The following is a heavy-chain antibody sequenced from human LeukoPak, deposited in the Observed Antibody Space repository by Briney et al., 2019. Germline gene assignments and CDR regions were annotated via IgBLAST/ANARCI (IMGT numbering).Heavy chain of an antibody. J-gene: IGHJ3*02. CDR3: ARGVVVAPRSAFDI. Sequence: GGSVRLSCVGSGFDVNDNFMIWVRQAPGKGLEWVANINQDGSEKCYVDSVKGRFTISRDNAKNSLSLQMNSLRVEDTAVYYCARGVVVAPRSAFDIWGQGTMVTVSS. CDR1: GFDVNDNF. D-gene: IGHD2-2*01. CDR2: INQDGSEK. V-gene: IGHV3-7*01.